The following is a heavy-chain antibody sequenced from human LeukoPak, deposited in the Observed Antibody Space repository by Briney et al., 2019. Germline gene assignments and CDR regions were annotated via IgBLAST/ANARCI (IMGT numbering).Heavy chain of an antibody. J-gene: IGHJ2*01. CDR3: ARDDGDDNWYFDL. D-gene: IGHD4-17*01. CDR1: GGTSSSYA. Sequence: SVKVSCKASGGTSSSYAISWVRQAPGQGLEWMGGIIPIFGTANYAQKFQGRVTITADESTSTAYMELSSLRSEDTAVYYCARDDGDDNWYFDLWGRGTLVTVSS. V-gene: IGHV1-69*13. CDR2: IIPIFGTA.